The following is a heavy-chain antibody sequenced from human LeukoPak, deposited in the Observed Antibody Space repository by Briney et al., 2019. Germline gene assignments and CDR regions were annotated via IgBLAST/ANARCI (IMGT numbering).Heavy chain of an antibody. CDR3: ASEIRTGY. J-gene: IGHJ4*02. Sequence: GGSLRLSCAASGFTFSSYSMNWVRQAPGKGLEWVSSISSSSSYIYYADSVKGRFTISRDNSKNSLYLQMNNLRTEDTAFYYCASEIRTGYWGQGTLVTVSS. CDR2: ISSSSSYI. CDR1: GFTFSSYS. D-gene: IGHD3/OR15-3a*01. V-gene: IGHV3-21*04.